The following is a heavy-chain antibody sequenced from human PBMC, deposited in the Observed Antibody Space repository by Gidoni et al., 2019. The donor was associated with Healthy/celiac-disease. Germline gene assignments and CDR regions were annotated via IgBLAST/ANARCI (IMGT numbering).Heavy chain of an antibody. J-gene: IGHJ4*02. V-gene: IGHV3-15*01. D-gene: IGHD4-17*01. CDR1: GFTFSNAW. CDR3: TTYWMTTVTYFDY. Sequence: EVQLVESGGGLVKPGGSLRLSCAASGFTFSNAWMSWVRQAPGKGLEWVGRIKSKTDGGTTDYAAPVKGRFTISRDDSKNTLYLQMNSLKTEDTAVYYCTTYWMTTVTYFDYWGQGTLVTVSS. CDR2: IKSKTDGGTT.